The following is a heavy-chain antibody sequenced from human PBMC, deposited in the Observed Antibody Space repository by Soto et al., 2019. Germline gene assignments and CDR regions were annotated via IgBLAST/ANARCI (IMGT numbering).Heavy chain of an antibody. CDR3: AAAAIPVAGRHPDF. D-gene: IGHD6-19*01. J-gene: IGHJ4*02. Sequence: ASVKVSCKASGYTFTNYGISWVRQAPGQGLEWMGWISAYDGNTNHAQKLQDRVTMTTDTSTSTAYMELRSLRSDDTAVYFCAAAAIPVAGRHPDFWGQGIPVTVSS. V-gene: IGHV1-18*01. CDR2: ISAYDGNT. CDR1: GYTFTNYG.